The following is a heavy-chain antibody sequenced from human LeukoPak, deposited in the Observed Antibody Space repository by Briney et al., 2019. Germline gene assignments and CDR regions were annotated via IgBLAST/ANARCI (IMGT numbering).Heavy chain of an antibody. CDR2: IIPIFGTA. Sequence: GASVKVSCKASGGTFSSYAISWVRQAPGQGLEWMGGIIPIFGTANYAQKFQGRVTITADESTSTAYMELSSLRSEDTAVYYCARGQGRWELLTTFDYWGQGTLVTVSS. J-gene: IGHJ4*02. V-gene: IGHV1-69*01. D-gene: IGHD1-26*01. CDR3: ARGQGRWELLTTFDY. CDR1: GGTFSSYA.